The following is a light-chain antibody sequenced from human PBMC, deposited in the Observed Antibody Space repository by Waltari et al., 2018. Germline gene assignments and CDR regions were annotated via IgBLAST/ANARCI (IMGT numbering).Light chain of an antibody. CDR1: QSVGSN. J-gene: IGKJ2*01. V-gene: IGKV3-15*01. Sequence: EIVMTQSPATLSVSPGERATLSCRASQSVGSNLAWYQQKPGQAPRLLIYGASTRATGIPARFSGSGSGTEFTLTISSMQSEEFAVYYCQQYNNWPYTFGQGTKLEIK. CDR3: QQYNNWPYT. CDR2: GAS.